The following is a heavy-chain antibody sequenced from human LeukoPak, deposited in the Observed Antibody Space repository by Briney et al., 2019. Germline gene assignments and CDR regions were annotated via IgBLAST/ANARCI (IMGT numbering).Heavy chain of an antibody. CDR2: ISGGGGST. CDR1: GFTFSSYA. CDR3: AKDGSSSPYYFDQ. Sequence: GGSLRLSCAASGFTFSSYAMSWVRQAPGKGLEWVSAISGGGGSTYYADSVKGRFTIARDNSKNRLYLQMNSLRAEDTAVYYCAKDGSSSPYYFDQWGQGTLVTVSS. J-gene: IGHJ4*02. D-gene: IGHD6-19*01. V-gene: IGHV3-23*01.